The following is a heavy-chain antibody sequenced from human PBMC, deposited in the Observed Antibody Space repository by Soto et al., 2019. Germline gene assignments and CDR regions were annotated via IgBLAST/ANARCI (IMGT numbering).Heavy chain of an antibody. CDR1: GCSVTNSSYY. J-gene: IGHJ4*02. Sequence: XETLSLTCTVAGCSVTNSSYYWGWIRQSPGKGLEWIGSVYYRGRSYSKSSVKSRVTISVDTSKNRFSLSLNSVTASDTAAYFCVSQRTTVPTQAYFDYWGPGTLVTVSS. V-gene: IGHV4-39*01. D-gene: IGHD4-17*01. CDR2: VYYRGRS. CDR3: VSQRTTVPTQAYFDY.